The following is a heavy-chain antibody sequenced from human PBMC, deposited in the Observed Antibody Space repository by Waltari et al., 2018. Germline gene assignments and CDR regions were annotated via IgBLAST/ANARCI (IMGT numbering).Heavy chain of an antibody. CDR3: ARDQTYYYDSSGEKHDAFDI. V-gene: IGHV4-39*07. J-gene: IGHJ3*02. CDR1: GGSISSSSYY. Sequence: QLQLQESGPGLVKPSETLSLTCTVSGGSISSSSYYWGWIRQPPGKGLEWIGSIYYSGSTYYNPSLKVRVTISVDTSKNQFSLKLSSVTAADTAVYYCARDQTYYYDSSGEKHDAFDIWGQGTMVTVSS. CDR2: IYYSGST. D-gene: IGHD3-22*01.